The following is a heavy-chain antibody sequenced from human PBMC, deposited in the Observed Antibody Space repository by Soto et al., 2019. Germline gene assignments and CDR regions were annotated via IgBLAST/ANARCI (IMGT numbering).Heavy chain of an antibody. Sequence: GGSLRLSCAASGFTFSSYGMHWVRQAPGKGLEWVAVISYDGSNKYYADSVKGRFTISRDNSKNTLYLQMNSLRAEDTAVYYCAKVARGSGSQEVYYFDYWGQGTLVTVSS. CDR3: AKVARGSGSQEVYYFDY. V-gene: IGHV3-30*18. CDR1: GFTFSSYG. J-gene: IGHJ4*02. D-gene: IGHD3-10*01. CDR2: ISYDGSNK.